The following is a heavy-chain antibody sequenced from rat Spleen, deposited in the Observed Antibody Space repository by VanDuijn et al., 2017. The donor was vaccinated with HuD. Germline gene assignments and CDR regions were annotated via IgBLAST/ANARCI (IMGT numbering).Heavy chain of an antibody. CDR1: GFSLSNYG. D-gene: IGHD1-2*01. J-gene: IGHJ2*01. CDR3: ARSDYSSPYYVDY. Sequence: QVQLKESGPGLVKPSLTLSLTCTVSGFSLSNYGVFWVRQPPGKGLEWMGVIWGNGNANYNSDLKSRLRTSRDTSKSQVFLKRNNLQTEDAAMYFCARSDYSSPYYVDYWGQGVMVTVSS. V-gene: IGHV2S61*01. CDR2: IWGNGNA.